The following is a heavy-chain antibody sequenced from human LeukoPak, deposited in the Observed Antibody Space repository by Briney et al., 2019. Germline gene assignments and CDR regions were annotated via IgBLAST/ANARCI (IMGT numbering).Heavy chain of an antibody. V-gene: IGHV3-21*01. CDR2: ISTSSSHI. CDR1: GFTFSSYS. Sequence: GGSLRLSCAASGFTFSSYSMNWVRQAPGKGLEWVSSISTSSSHIYYADSVKGRFTISRGNAKNSLYLQMNSLRAEDTAVYYCARARYCSSATCYTEGTYYFDYWGQGTLVTVSS. J-gene: IGHJ4*02. D-gene: IGHD2-2*02. CDR3: ARARYCSSATCYTEGTYYFDY.